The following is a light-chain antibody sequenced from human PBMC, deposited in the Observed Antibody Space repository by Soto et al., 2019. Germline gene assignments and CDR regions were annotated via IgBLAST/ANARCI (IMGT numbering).Light chain of an antibody. V-gene: IGKV3-20*01. CDR2: GAA. CDR1: QSVSSSY. CDR3: QQYGSSPVYT. Sequence: EIVLTQSPGTLSLSPGERATLSCRASQSVSSSYLAWYQKKPGQAPRLLVYGAASSATGIPDRVSGSVAGADFALTISRLEAEDVALYYCQQYGSSPVYTFGQGTKVEIK. J-gene: IGKJ2*01.